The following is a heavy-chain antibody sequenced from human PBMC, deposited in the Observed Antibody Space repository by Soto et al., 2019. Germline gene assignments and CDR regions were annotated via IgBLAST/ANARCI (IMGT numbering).Heavy chain of an antibody. CDR1: GGSISSGGYY. Sequence: KPSETLSLTCTVSGGSISSGGYYWSWIRQHPXKGLEWIGYIYYSGSTYYNPSLKSRVTISVDTSKNQFSLKLSSVTAADTAVYYCASLTPYYYDSSGYYEGFAFDYWGQGTLVTVYS. V-gene: IGHV4-31*03. D-gene: IGHD3-22*01. CDR3: ASLTPYYYDSSGYYEGFAFDY. CDR2: IYYSGST. J-gene: IGHJ4*02.